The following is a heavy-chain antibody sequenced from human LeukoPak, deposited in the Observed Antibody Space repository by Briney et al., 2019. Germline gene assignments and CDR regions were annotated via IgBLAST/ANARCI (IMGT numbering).Heavy chain of an antibody. V-gene: IGHV3-23*01. CDR1: GFTFSSYV. CDR3: ARDLSPVVRASPMGY. Sequence: PGGSLRLSCAASGFTFSSYVMSWVRQAPGKGLEWVSSISGSGGTTYYADSVRGRFTISRDNSKNTLFLQMNSLRAEDTAVYYCARDLSPVVRASPMGYWGQGTPVTVSS. CDR2: ISGSGGTT. D-gene: IGHD3-10*01. J-gene: IGHJ4*02.